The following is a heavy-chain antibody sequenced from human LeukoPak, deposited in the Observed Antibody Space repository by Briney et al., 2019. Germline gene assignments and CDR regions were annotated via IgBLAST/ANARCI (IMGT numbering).Heavy chain of an antibody. Sequence: SETLSLTCTVSGGPISSYYWSWIRQPPGKELEWIGYIYYCGSTYYNPSLKSRVTISVDTSKNHFSLKLSSVTAADPAVYYCARGSHYYDSSGPLDWGEETLLTVFS. V-gene: IGHV4-59*12. D-gene: IGHD3-22*01. J-gene: IGHJ4*02. CDR2: IYYCGST. CDR3: ARGSHYYDSSGPLD. CDR1: GGPISSYY.